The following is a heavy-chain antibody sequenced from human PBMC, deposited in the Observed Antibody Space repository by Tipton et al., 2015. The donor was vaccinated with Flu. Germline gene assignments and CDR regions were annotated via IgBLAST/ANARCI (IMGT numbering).Heavy chain of an antibody. Sequence: LRLSCTVSGGSISSYYWSWIRQPAGKGLEWIGRIYTSGSTNYNPSLKSRVTISVDTSKNQFSLKLSSVTAADTAVYYCARDWAWALRFDYWGQGTLVTVSS. CDR1: GGSISSYY. D-gene: IGHD7-27*01. CDR3: ARDWAWALRFDY. V-gene: IGHV4-4*07. CDR2: IYTSGST. J-gene: IGHJ4*02.